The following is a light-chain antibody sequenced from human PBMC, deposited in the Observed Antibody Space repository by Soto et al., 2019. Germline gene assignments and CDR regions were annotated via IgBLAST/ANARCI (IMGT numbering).Light chain of an antibody. V-gene: IGKV1-5*03. CDR1: QTISSW. Sequence: DRQMTRSASSLCGSVGDRGTSTCRGSQTISSWLAWYQQKPGKAPKLLIYKPSTLKSGVPSRFTGRPSGTEFALTISSLPPDDFATYYCHQYYSHPPFGHGTTGDI. CDR2: KPS. J-gene: IGKJ1*01. CDR3: HQYYSHPP.